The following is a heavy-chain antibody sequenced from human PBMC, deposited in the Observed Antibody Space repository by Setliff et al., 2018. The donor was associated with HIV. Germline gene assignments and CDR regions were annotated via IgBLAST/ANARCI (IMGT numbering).Heavy chain of an antibody. CDR3: VKGPSTSSWAVTWDAFDI. CDR1: GFSFDVYA. D-gene: IGHD6-13*01. Sequence: PGGSLRLSCAASGFSFDVYAMHWVRQAPGKGLEWVSTITSDGGSSLYADSLKGRFTISRDNSKNSLYLQMNSLRVDDSAFYHCVKGPSTSSWAVTWDAFDIWGQGTPVTVSS. J-gene: IGHJ3*02. CDR2: ITSDGGSS. V-gene: IGHV3-43D*03.